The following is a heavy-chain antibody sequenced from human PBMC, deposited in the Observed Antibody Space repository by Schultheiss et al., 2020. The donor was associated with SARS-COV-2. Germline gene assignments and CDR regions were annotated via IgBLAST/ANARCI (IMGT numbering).Heavy chain of an antibody. D-gene: IGHD3-3*01. J-gene: IGHJ4*02. Sequence: SQTLSLTCAVYGGSFSGYYWGWIRQPPGKGLEWIGEIKHSGSNNYNPSLKSRVTISVDTSRNQFSLKLSSVTAADTAVYYCARYDFWSDYYDDNWGQGTLVTVSS. CDR3: ARYDFWSDYYDDN. CDR1: GGSFSGYY. CDR2: IKHSGSN. V-gene: IGHV4-34*01.